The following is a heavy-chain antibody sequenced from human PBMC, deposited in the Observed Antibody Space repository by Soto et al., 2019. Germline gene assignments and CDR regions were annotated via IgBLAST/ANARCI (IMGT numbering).Heavy chain of an antibody. CDR2: IIPMYGPP. D-gene: IGHD3-22*01. CDR3: ARDYDTKGYIDY. CDR1: GGTFSSYA. V-gene: IGHV1-69*01. J-gene: IGHJ4*02. Sequence: QVQLVQSGTEVKRPGSSVKVSCKASGGTFSSYAFSWVRQAPGQGLEWMGGIIPMYGPPNYAQTFRCRVTITADESTSTLYMELSSLRSEDSAVYYWARDYDTKGYIDYWCQGTLVTVSS.